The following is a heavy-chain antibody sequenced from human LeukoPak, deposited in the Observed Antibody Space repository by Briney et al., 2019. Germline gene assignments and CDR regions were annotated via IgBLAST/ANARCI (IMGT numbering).Heavy chain of an antibody. J-gene: IGHJ6*02. CDR3: ARSRSYYYYYYDMDV. V-gene: IGHV3-30*04. CDR2: ISYDGSNK. Sequence: GGSLRLSCAASGFTFSSYSMHWVRQAPGKGLEWVAVISYDGSNKNYADSVKGRFTISRDNSKNMLYLQMNSLRAEDTAMYYCARSRSYYYYYYDMDVWGQGTTVTVSS. CDR1: GFTFSSYS.